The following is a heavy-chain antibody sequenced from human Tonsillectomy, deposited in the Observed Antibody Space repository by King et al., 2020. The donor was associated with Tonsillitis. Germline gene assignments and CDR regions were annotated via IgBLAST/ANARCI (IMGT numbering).Heavy chain of an antibody. J-gene: IGHJ4*02. V-gene: IGHV3-30*18. CDR2: ISYDGSNK. D-gene: IGHD3-16*02. CDR3: AKADDYVWGNYRYPLDY. CDR1: GFTFSSYG. Sequence: VQLVESGGGVVQPGRSLRLSCAASGFTFSSYGMHWVRQAPGKGLEWVAVISYDGSNKHYADSVKGRFTIPRDNSKNTLYLQMNSLRAEDTAVYYCAKADDYVWGNYRYPLDYWGQGTLVTVSS.